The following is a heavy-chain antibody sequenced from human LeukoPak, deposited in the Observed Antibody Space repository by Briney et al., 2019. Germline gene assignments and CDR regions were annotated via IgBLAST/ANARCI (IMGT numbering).Heavy chain of an antibody. D-gene: IGHD1-26*01. CDR2: IYSSGST. J-gene: IGHJ6*03. V-gene: IGHV4-59*01. CDR3: ARGDHYCMDV. Sequence: SETLSLTCSVSGGSISSYYWSWIRQPPGKGLEWIGYIYSSGSTNYNPSLKSRVTISADTSKNQFSLKLSSVTAADTAVYYCARGDHYCMDVWGKGTTVTVPS. CDR1: GGSISSYY.